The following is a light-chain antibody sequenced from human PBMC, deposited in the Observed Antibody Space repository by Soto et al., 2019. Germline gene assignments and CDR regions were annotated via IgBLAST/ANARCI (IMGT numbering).Light chain of an antibody. Sequence: EIVLTQSPGTLSLSPGERATLSCRASQSVSSSYLAWYQQKPGQAPRLLIYGASIRATGIPDRFSGSGSGTDFALTISRLEPEAFAVYYCQQYGNSPAFGGGTKVEIK. CDR1: QSVSSSY. J-gene: IGKJ4*01. CDR3: QQYGNSPA. V-gene: IGKV3-20*01. CDR2: GAS.